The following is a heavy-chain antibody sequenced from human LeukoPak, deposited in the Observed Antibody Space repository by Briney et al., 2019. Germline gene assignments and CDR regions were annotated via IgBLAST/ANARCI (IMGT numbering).Heavy chain of an antibody. CDR3: AKDYYESTVILGGYFDY. V-gene: IGHV3-23*01. CDR2: ISGSGDTT. J-gene: IGHJ4*02. D-gene: IGHD3-22*01. Sequence: GGSLRLSCAASGFTFNTYAMDWVRQAPGKGQEWVSGISGSGDTTYYADSVKDRFTISRDNSKNKLYLQMNSLRAEDTAVYFCAKDYYESTVILGGYFDYWGQGVLVTVSS. CDR1: GFTFNTYA.